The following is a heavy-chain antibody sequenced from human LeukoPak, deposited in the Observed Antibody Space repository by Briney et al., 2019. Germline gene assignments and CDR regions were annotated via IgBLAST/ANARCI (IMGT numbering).Heavy chain of an antibody. CDR3: ARQPYGSGSVNAFDI. CDR2: IYYSGST. V-gene: IGHV4-39*01. CDR1: GGSISSSSYY. J-gene: IGHJ3*02. D-gene: IGHD3-10*01. Sequence: PSETLSLTCTASGGSISSSSYYWGWIRQPPGKGLEWIGSIYYSGSTYYNPSLKSRVTISVDTSKNQFSLKLSSVTAADTAVYYCARQPYGSGSVNAFDIWGQGTMVTVSS.